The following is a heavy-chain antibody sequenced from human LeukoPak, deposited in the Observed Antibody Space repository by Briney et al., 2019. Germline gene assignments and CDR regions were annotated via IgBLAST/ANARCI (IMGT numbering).Heavy chain of an antibody. V-gene: IGHV1-69*01. CDR3: ARSSSTSIYYYAMDV. J-gene: IGHJ6*02. CDR2: IIPIFGTA. Sequence: SVKVSCKASGGIFSTYPISWVRQAPGQGLEWMGGIIPIFGTANYAQTFQGRVTITADESTTTAHMELSSLRSEDTALYYCARSSSTSIYYYAMDVWGQGTTVTVSS. CDR1: GGIFSTYP. D-gene: IGHD2-2*01.